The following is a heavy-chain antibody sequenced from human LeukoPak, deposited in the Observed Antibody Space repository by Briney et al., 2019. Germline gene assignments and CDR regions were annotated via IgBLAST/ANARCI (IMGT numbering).Heavy chain of an antibody. CDR2: IYTSGST. Sequence: PSETLSLTCTVSGGSISSYYWSWIRQPAGKGLEWIGRIYTSGSTNYNPSLKSRVTMSVDTSKNQFSLKLSSVTAADTAVYYCARDHSSGWSNDAFGIWGQGTMVTVSS. D-gene: IGHD6-19*01. J-gene: IGHJ3*02. V-gene: IGHV4-4*07. CDR1: GGSISSYY. CDR3: ARDHSSGWSNDAFGI.